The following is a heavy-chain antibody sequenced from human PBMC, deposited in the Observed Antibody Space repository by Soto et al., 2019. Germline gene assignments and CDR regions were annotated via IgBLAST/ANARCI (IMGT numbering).Heavy chain of an antibody. Sequence: QVQLVESGGGVVQPGRSLRLSCAASGFTFSTYAMHWVRQAPGKGLEWVAGISYDGGNKYYADSVKGRNTISRDNSKNTLYLTINSLRAEDTAVYYCARPDYDSGSYPDYWGQGTLVTVSS. D-gene: IGHD3-10*01. CDR2: ISYDGGNK. CDR3: ARPDYDSGSYPDY. V-gene: IGHV3-30-3*01. CDR1: GFTFSTYA. J-gene: IGHJ4*02.